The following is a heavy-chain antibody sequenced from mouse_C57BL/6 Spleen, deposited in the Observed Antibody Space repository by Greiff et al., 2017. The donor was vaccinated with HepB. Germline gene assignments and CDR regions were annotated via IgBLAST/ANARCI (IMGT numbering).Heavy chain of an antibody. CDR3: ARHGSDDGSLYAMDY. V-gene: IGHV5-6*01. J-gene: IGHJ4*01. D-gene: IGHD2-3*01. CDR2: ISSGGSYT. CDR1: GFTFSSYG. Sequence: EVHLVESGGDLVKPGGSLKLSCAASGFTFSSYGMSWVRQTTDKRLEWVATISSGGSYTYYPDSVKGRFTISRDNAKNTLYLQMSSLKSEDTAMYYCARHGSDDGSLYAMDYWGQGTSVTVSS.